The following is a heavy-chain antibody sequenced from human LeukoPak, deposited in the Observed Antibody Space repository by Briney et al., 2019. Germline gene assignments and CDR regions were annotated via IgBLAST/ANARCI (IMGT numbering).Heavy chain of an antibody. J-gene: IGHJ4*02. D-gene: IGHD1-26*01. CDR2: ISSNGGST. CDR3: ARSSGSYIGDVDY. CDR1: GFTFSSYA. Sequence: GGSLRLSCAASGFTFSSYAMHWVRQAPGKGLEYVSAISSNGGSTYYANSVKGRFTIPRDNSKNTLYLQMGSLRAEDMAVYYCARSSGSYIGDVDYWGQGTLVTVSS. V-gene: IGHV3-64*01.